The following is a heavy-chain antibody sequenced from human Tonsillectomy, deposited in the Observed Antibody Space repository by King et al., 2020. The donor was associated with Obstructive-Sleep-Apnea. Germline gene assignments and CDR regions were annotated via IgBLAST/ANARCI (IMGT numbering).Heavy chain of an antibody. Sequence: QLVQSGAEVKKPGASVKVSCKASGYTFTSYGISWVRQAPGQGLEWMGWISAYNGNTNYAQKLQGRVTMTTDTSTSTAYMELRSLRSDDTAVYYCARTEMATKYQFGDYFDYWGQETLVTVSS. CDR3: ARTEMATKYQFGDYFDY. D-gene: IGHD5-24*01. V-gene: IGHV1-18*04. CDR1: GYTFTSYG. J-gene: IGHJ4*02. CDR2: ISAYNGNT.